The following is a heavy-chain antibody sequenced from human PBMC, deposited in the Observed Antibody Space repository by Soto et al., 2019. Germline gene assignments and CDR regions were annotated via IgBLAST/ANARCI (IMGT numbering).Heavy chain of an antibody. CDR2: ISWNSGSI. CDR1: GFTFDDYA. V-gene: IGHV3-9*01. J-gene: IGHJ2*01. CDR3: AKAPAPRVGLVVAGCYFDH. Sequence: EVQLVESGGGLVQPGRSLRLSCAASGFTFDDYAMHWVRQAPGKGLEWVSGISWNSGSIGYADSVKGRFTISRDNAKNSLNDQTNSLRAEDTALYYCAKAPAPRVGLVVAGCYFDHWGRGTLVTVSS. D-gene: IGHD3-22*01.